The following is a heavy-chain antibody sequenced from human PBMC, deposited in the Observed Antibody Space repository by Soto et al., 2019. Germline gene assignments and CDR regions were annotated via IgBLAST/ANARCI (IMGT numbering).Heavy chain of an antibody. CDR1: GGSFSGYY. V-gene: IGHV4-34*01. CDR2: INHSGST. Sequence: LSLTCAVYGGSFSGYYWSWIRQPPGKGLEWIGEINHSGSTNYNPSLKSRVTISVDTSKNQFSLKLSSVTAADTAVYYCATVTTVAYNWFDPWGQGTLVTVSS. D-gene: IGHD4-17*01. CDR3: ATVTTVAYNWFDP. J-gene: IGHJ5*02.